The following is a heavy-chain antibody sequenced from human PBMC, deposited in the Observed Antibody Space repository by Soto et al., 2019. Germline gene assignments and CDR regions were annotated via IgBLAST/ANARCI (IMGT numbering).Heavy chain of an antibody. CDR3: ARLRYFDSNYFDY. CDR2: IYYSGHT. J-gene: IGHJ4*02. D-gene: IGHD3-9*01. V-gene: IGHV4-31*03. Sequence: PSETLSLTCTVSGGSISSCGHYWTWIRQHPGKGLEWIGYIYYSGHTYYNPSLTSRVTMSVDMSKNQFSLKLRAVTAADTAVYYCARLRYFDSNYFDYWGQGTLVTVSS. CDR1: GGSISSCGHY.